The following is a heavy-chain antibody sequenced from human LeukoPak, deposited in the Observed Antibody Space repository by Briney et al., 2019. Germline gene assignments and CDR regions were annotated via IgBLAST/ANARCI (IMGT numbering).Heavy chain of an antibody. CDR1: GGSVSSGSYY. CDR2: IYYSGST. V-gene: IGHV4-61*01. Sequence: SETLSLTCTVSGGSVSSGSYYWSWIRQPPGKGLEWIGYIYYSGSTNYNPSLKSRATISVDTSKNQFSLKLSSVTAADTAVYYCARATRIVGALLDYWGQGTLVTVSS. CDR3: ARATRIVGALLDY. J-gene: IGHJ4*02. D-gene: IGHD1-26*01.